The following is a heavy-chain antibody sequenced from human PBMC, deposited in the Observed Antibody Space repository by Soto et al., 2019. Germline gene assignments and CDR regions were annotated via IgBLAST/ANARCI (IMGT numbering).Heavy chain of an antibody. V-gene: IGHV1-18*01. Sequence: GASVKVSCKASGYTFSNYGIHWVRQAPGQGLEWMGWISAYNGNTNYAQKLQGRVTMTTDTSTSTAYMELRSLRSDDTAVYYCAREYYYDSSGYYHYYGMDVWGQGTTVTVSS. CDR2: ISAYNGNT. CDR1: GYTFSNYG. D-gene: IGHD3-22*01. J-gene: IGHJ6*02. CDR3: AREYYYDSSGYYHYYGMDV.